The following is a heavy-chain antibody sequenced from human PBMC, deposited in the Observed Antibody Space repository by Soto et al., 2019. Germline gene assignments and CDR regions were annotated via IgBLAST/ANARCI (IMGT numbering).Heavy chain of an antibody. V-gene: IGHV3-15*01. CDR3: TTGGTSRVKDYYYGMDV. Sequence: PGGSLRPSCAASGFTFSNAWMSWVRQAPGKGLEWVGRIKSKTDGGTTDYAAPVKGRFTISRDDSKNTLYLQMNSLKTEDTAVYYCTTGGTSRVKDYYYGMDVWGQGTTVTVSS. CDR2: IKSKTDGGTT. J-gene: IGHJ6*02. CDR1: GFTFSNAW. D-gene: IGHD3-16*01.